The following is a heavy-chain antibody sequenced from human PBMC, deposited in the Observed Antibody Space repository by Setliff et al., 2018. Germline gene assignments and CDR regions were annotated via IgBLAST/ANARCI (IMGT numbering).Heavy chain of an antibody. CDR1: GGSFSGYY. Sequence: SETLSLTCAVYGGSFSGYYWSWIRQPPGKGLEWIGEINHSGITNYNPSLKSRVTMSVDTSKNQFSLKLDSLTAADTAVYYCARIKWFGETDCFDSWGQGTLVTVSS. CDR2: INHSGIT. V-gene: IGHV4-34*01. D-gene: IGHD3-10*01. CDR3: ARIKWFGETDCFDS. J-gene: IGHJ5*01.